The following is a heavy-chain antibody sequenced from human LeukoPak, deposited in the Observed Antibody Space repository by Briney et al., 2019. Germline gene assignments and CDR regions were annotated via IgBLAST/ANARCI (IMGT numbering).Heavy chain of an antibody. CDR1: GFTFSSYG. CDR3: AKGRYCSGGSCYGEYFQH. V-gene: IGHV3-30*02. J-gene: IGHJ1*01. Sequence: GGSLRLSCAASGFTFSSYGMHWVRQAPGKGLEWVAFIRYDGSNKYYADSVKGRFTISRDNSKNTLYLQMNSLGAEDTAVYYCAKGRYCSGGSCYGEYFQHWGQGTLVTVSS. CDR2: IRYDGSNK. D-gene: IGHD2-15*01.